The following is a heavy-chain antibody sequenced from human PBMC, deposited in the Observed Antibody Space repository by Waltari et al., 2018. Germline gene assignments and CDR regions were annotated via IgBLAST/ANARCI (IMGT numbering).Heavy chain of an antibody. V-gene: IGHV1-8*03. Sequence: QVQLVKSGDEVKKHGASVKVSCKASGYTFTSSDINWVRQAHGKGLEWMGWMNPNSGNTGYAQKFQGRVTITRNTSISTAYMELSSLRSEDTAVYYCARGGITIFGVVSPYWYFDLWGRGTLVTVSS. D-gene: IGHD3-3*01. J-gene: IGHJ2*01. CDR2: MNPNSGNT. CDR1: GYTFTSSD. CDR3: ARGGITIFGVVSPYWYFDL.